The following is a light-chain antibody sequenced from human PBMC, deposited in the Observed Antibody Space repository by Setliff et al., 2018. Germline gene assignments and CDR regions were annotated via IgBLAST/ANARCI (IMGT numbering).Light chain of an antibody. J-gene: IGLJ1*01. CDR2: DVS. V-gene: IGLV2-14*01. Sequence: SVLTQPASVSGSPGQSITISCTGTSGDVGGYDYVSWYQQHPGKAPKLMIYDVSNRPSGVSNRFSGSKSGNTASLTISGLQAEDEADYYCGSYTSINTLLYIFGTGTKVTVL. CDR1: SGDVGGYDY. CDR3: GSYTSINTLLYI.